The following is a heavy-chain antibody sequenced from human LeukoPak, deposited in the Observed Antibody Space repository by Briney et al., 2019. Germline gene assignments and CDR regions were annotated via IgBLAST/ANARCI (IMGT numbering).Heavy chain of an antibody. CDR2: INHSGST. J-gene: IGHJ4*02. D-gene: IGHD3-22*01. V-gene: IGHV4-34*01. CDR3: ARDEVYYYDSSGYRYTYFDY. CDR1: GGSFSGYY. Sequence: SETLSLTCAVYGGSFSGYYWSWIRQPPGKGLEWIGEINHSGSTNYNPSLKSRVTISVDTSKNQFSLKLSSVTAADTAVYYCARDEVYYYDSSGYRYTYFDYWGQGTLVTVSS.